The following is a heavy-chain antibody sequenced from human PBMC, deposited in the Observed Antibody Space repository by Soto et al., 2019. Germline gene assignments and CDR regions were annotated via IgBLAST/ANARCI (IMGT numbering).Heavy chain of an antibody. CDR3: ARKAMRGAAFDF. V-gene: IGHV4-38-2*01. CDR2: MYHSGDT. J-gene: IGHJ3*01. Sequence: PSETLSLTCAVSGYSISSGYYWGWIRQPPGKGLEWIGNMYHSGDTYYNPSLKSRVAISVDTSKNHFSLKLSSVTAADTAVYYCARKAMRGAAFDFWGQGTMVTV. CDR1: GYSISSGYY.